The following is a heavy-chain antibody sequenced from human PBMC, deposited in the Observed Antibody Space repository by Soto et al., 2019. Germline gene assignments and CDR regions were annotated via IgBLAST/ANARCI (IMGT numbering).Heavy chain of an antibody. CDR2: ITYDGSNK. D-gene: IGHD1-26*01. V-gene: IGHV3-30-3*01. Sequence: QVQLVESGGGVVQPGRSLRLSCAASGFTFSSYAMHWVRQAPGKGLEWVAVITYDGSNKYYADSVKGRFTISRDNSKNTLYLQMISLRAEDTAVYYCASTIVGATLPLDYWGQGTLVTVSS. J-gene: IGHJ4*02. CDR1: GFTFSSYA. CDR3: ASTIVGATLPLDY.